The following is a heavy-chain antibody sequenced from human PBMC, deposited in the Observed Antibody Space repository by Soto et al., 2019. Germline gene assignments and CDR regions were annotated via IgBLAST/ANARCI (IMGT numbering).Heavy chain of an antibody. J-gene: IGHJ4*02. Sequence: GGSLRLSCAASGFTVNSDYMSWVRQAPGRGLEWVSIIYSGGTTDYADSVQGRFTISRDNSKNTLYLQMNSLTDEDTAVYYCARAYCGGDCYFGYLYYWGQGTLVTVSS. CDR3: ARAYCGGDCYFGYLYY. V-gene: IGHV3-53*01. CDR2: IYSGGTT. D-gene: IGHD2-21*02. CDR1: GFTVNSDY.